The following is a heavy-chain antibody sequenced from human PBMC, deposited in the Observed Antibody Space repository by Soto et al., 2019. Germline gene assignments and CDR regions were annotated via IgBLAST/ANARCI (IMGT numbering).Heavy chain of an antibody. CDR2: ISAYNGNT. V-gene: IGHV1-18*04. J-gene: IGHJ4*02. CDR1: GYTFTSYY. D-gene: IGHD6-19*01. Sequence: ASVKVSCKASGYTFTSYYMHWVRQAPGQGLEWMGWISAYNGNTNYAQKLQGRVTMTTDTSTSTAYMELRSLRSDDTAVYYCARGPYSSVWYYEEYYFDYWGQGTLVTVSS. CDR3: ARGPYSSVWYYEEYYFDY.